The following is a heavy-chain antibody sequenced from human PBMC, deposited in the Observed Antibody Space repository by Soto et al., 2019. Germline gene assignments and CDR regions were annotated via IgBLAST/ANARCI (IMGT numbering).Heavy chain of an antibody. Sequence: SETLSLTCTVSGGSISSSSYYWGWIRQPPGKGLEWIGSIYYSGSTYYNPSLKSRVTISVDTSKNQFSLKLSSVTTADTAVYYCARDPFVVGPAAISLELPLLDVWGQGTRVTVSS. CDR2: IYYSGST. CDR3: ARDPFVVGPAAISLELPLLDV. V-gene: IGHV4-39*02. CDR1: GGSISSSSYY. D-gene: IGHD2-2*01. J-gene: IGHJ6*01.